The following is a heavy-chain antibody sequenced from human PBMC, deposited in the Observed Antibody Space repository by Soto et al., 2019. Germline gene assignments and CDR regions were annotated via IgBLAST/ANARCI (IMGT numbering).Heavy chain of an antibody. V-gene: IGHV1-69*01. CDR3: ASPGLALATMVRGDRDYYGMDV. CDR1: GGTFSSYA. J-gene: IGHJ6*02. Sequence: QVQLVQSGAEVKKPGSSVKVSCKASGGTFSSYAISWVRQAPGQGLEWMGGIIPIFGTANYSQKFQGRVTITADESTSTAYMSLSSLRSEDTAVYYCASPGLALATMVRGDRDYYGMDVWGQGTTVTVSS. CDR2: IIPIFGTA. D-gene: IGHD3-10*01.